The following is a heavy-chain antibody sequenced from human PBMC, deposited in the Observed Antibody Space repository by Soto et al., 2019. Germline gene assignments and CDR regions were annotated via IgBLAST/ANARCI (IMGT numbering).Heavy chain of an antibody. D-gene: IGHD3-22*01. Sequence: VGSLRLSCAASGFTFSSYAMHWVRQAPGKGLEWVAVISYDGSNKYYADSVKGRFTISRDSSKNTLYLQMNSLRAEDTAVYYCANGPGGRYDSSGYDAFDIWGQGTMVTVSS. CDR2: ISYDGSNK. J-gene: IGHJ3*02. CDR1: GFTFSSYA. CDR3: ANGPGGRYDSSGYDAFDI. V-gene: IGHV3-30-3*01.